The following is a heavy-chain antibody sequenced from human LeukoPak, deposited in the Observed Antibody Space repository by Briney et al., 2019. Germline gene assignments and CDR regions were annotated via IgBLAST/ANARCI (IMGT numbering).Heavy chain of an antibody. V-gene: IGHV3-43*01. CDR2: ISWDGGST. J-gene: IGHJ4*02. D-gene: IGHD5-18*01. Sequence: PGGSLRLSCAASGFTFDDYTMHWVRQAPGKGLEWVSLISWDGGSTYYADSVKGRFTISRDNSKNSLYLQMNSLRTEDTALYYCAKDIAGNSYGSHFDYWGQGTLVTVSS. CDR3: AKDIAGNSYGSHFDY. CDR1: GFTFDDYT.